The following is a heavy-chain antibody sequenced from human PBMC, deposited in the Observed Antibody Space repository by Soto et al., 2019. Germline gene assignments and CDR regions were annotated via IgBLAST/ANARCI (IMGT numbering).Heavy chain of an antibody. CDR1: TFAFTSSA. Sequence: SVKVSCKASTFAFTSSAVQWVRQARGQRLEWIGWIVVGSGNTKYAQNFQERVTITRDMSSGTAYLELSSLRSVDTAVYYCATDREGATYYFDYWGQVNLVPVSS. CDR2: IVVGSGNT. CDR3: ATDREGATYYFDY. D-gene: IGHD1-26*01. V-gene: IGHV1-58*01. J-gene: IGHJ4*02.